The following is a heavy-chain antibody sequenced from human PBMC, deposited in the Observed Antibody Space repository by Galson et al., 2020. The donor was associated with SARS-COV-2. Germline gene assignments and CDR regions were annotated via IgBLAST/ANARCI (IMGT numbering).Heavy chain of an antibody. Sequence: GGSLRLSCAASGFTFSSYGMHWVRQAPGKGLEWVAVIWYDGSNKYYADSVKGRFTISRDNSKNTLYLQMNSLRAEDTAVYYCAKERDIWFGECTFDYWGQGTLVTVSS. V-gene: IGHV3-33*06. J-gene: IGHJ4*02. CDR2: IWYDGSNK. CDR3: AKERDIWFGECTFDY. CDR1: GFTFSSYG. D-gene: IGHD3-10*01.